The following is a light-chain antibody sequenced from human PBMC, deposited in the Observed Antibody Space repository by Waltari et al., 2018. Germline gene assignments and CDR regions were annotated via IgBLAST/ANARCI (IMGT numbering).Light chain of an antibody. V-gene: IGKV3-15*01. Sequence: DRVMTQSPAILSVSPGERATLSCRASQSVSSNLAWYQQKPGQAPRLLIYGASTRATGIAARFSGSGSATEFTLTISSLQSEDSAVYYCQQYHDWLPIPFGQGTRLEIK. CDR1: QSVSSN. CDR2: GAS. J-gene: IGKJ5*01. CDR3: QQYHDWLPIP.